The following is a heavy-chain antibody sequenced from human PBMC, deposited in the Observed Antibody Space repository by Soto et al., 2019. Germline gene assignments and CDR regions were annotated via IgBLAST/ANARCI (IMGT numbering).Heavy chain of an antibody. CDR1: GFTFSSYG. V-gene: IGHV3-33*03. D-gene: IGHD3-9*01. CDR3: AKARLVISNWFDP. CDR2: IWYDGSNK. Sequence: GGSLRLSCAASGFTFSSYGMHWVRQAPGKGLEWVAVIWYDGSNKYYADSVKGRFTISRDNAKNSLYLQMNSLRAEDTALYYCAKARLVISNWFDPWGQGTLVTVSS. J-gene: IGHJ5*02.